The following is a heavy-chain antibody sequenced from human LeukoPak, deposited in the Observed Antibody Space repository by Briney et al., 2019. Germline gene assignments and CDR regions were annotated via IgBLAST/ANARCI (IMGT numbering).Heavy chain of an antibody. CDR1: GFTFRSSL. D-gene: IGHD2/OR15-2a*01. CDR3: VRENNAFDM. CDR2: VDSDGSYI. Sequence: GGSLRLSCAASGFTFRSSLMHWVRQTPGKGLLWVSHVDSDGSYIVYADSVKGRFTVSRDNAKNTLYLQMNSLRAEDTAVYYCVRENNAFDMWGQGTMVTVSS. J-gene: IGHJ3*02. V-gene: IGHV3-74*01.